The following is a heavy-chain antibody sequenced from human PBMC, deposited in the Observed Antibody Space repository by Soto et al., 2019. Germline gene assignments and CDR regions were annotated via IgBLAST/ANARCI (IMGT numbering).Heavy chain of an antibody. Sequence: GSSVKVSCKASGYTFTSYDINWVRQATGQGLEWMGWMNPNSGNTGYAQKFQGRVTMTRNTSISTAYMELSSLRSEDTAVYYCARARNFKNRGLVILGPAGAFDSWG. CDR2: MNPNSGNT. J-gene: IGHJ3*02. CDR1: GYTFTSYD. V-gene: IGHV1-8*01. D-gene: IGHD3-10*01. CDR3: ARARNFKNRGLVILGPAGAFDS.